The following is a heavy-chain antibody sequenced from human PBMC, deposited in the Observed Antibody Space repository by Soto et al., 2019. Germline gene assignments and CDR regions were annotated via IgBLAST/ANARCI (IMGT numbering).Heavy chain of an antibody. CDR1: GGSISSGSYY. D-gene: IGHD3-10*01. CDR3: ARGPVMVRGYYYMDV. J-gene: IGHJ6*03. CDR2: LYYSGST. V-gene: IGHV4-39*07. Sequence: SETLSLTCTVSGGSISSGSYYWGWIRQPPGKGLEWIGSLYYSGSTYYNPSLKSRVTISVDTSKNQFSLKLSSVTAADTAVYYCARGPVMVRGYYYMDVWGKGTTVTVSS.